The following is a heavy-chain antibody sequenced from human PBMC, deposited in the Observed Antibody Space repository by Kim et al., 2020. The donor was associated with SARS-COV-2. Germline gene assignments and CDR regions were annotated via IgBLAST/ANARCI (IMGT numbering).Heavy chain of an antibody. CDR3: ARERGYSGYDSGNWFDP. D-gene: IGHD5-12*01. CDR2: IYYSGST. J-gene: IGHJ5*02. CDR1: GGSISSGDYY. V-gene: IGHV4-30-4*01. Sequence: SETLSLTCTVSGGSISSGDYYWSWIRQPPGKGLEWIGYIYYSGSTYYNPSLKSRVTISVDTSKNQFSLKLSSVTAADTAVYYCARERGYSGYDSGNWFDPWGQGTLVTVSS.